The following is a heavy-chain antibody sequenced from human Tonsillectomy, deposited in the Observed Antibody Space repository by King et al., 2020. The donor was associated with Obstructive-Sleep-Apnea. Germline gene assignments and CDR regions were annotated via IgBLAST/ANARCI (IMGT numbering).Heavy chain of an antibody. V-gene: IGHV3-30*02. D-gene: IGHD3-9*01. CDR2: IRYDGSNK. CDR1: GFTFSSYG. J-gene: IGHJ6*02. Sequence: VQLVESGGGVVQPGGSLRLSCAASGFTFSSYGMHWVRQAPGKGLEWVAFIRYDGSNKYYADSVKGRFTISRDNSKNTLYLQMNSLRAEETAVYYCAKETYYDILTGQNYGMDVWGQGTTVTVSS. CDR3: AKETYYDILTGQNYGMDV.